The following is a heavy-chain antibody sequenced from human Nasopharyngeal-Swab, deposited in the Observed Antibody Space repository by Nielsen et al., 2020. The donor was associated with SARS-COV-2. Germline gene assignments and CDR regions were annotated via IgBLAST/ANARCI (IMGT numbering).Heavy chain of an antibody. J-gene: IGHJ6*02. D-gene: IGHD3-3*01. CDR1: GFTLSSYS. V-gene: IGHV3-21*01. CDR3: ARGTVFGVANGMDV. Sequence: GESLKTSCAASGFTLSSYSMNWVRQAPGKGLEWVSFIGRYGTDIFHADSVKGRFSVFRDAANKSIYLQMRSLRAEDTAVYYCARGTVFGVANGMDVWGQGTTVTVSS. CDR2: IGRYGTDI.